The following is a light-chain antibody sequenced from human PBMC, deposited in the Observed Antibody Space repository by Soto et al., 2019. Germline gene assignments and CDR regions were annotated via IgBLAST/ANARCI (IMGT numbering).Light chain of an antibody. CDR2: SNN. CDR3: AAWDDSLNGPV. J-gene: IGLJ2*01. Sequence: QSVLTQPPSVSGAPGQRVTISCTGSSSNIGAGYDVNWYQQLPGTAPKLLIYSNNQRPSGVPARLSGSKSGTSASLAISGLQSEDEADYYCAAWDDSLNGPVFGGGTKLTVL. V-gene: IGLV1-44*01. CDR1: SSNIGAGYD.